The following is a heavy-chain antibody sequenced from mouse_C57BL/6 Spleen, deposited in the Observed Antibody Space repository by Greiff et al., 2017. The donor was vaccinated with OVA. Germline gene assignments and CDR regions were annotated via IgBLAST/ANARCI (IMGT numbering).Heavy chain of an antibody. CDR2: IDPSDSYT. V-gene: IGHV1-59*01. J-gene: IGHJ4*01. D-gene: IGHD2-3*01. CDR3: ARRWLLRNYAMDY. Sequence: QVQLKQSGAELVRPGTSVKLSCKASGYTFTSYWMHWVKQRPGQGLEWIGVIDPSDSYTNYNQKFKGKATLTVDTSSSTAYMQLSSLTSEDSAVYYCARRWLLRNYAMDYWGQGTSVTVSS. CDR1: GYTFTSYW.